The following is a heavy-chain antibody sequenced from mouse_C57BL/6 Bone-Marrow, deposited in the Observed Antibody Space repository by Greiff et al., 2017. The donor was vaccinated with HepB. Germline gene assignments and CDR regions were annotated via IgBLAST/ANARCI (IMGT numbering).Heavy chain of an antibody. Sequence: QVQLKQPGAELVKPGASVKLSCKASGYTFTSYWMQWVKQRPGQGLEWIGEIDPSDSYTNYNQKFKGKATLTVDTSSSTAYMQLSSLTSEDSAVYYCATTIYYGSSYDWYFDVWGTGTTVTVSS. CDR1: GYTFTSYW. D-gene: IGHD1-1*01. CDR3: ATTIYYGSSYDWYFDV. CDR2: IDPSDSYT. V-gene: IGHV1-50*01. J-gene: IGHJ1*03.